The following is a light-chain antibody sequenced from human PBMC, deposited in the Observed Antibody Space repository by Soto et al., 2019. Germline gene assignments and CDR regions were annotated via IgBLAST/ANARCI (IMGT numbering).Light chain of an antibody. CDR2: SNT. CDR3: QSFDISVRAWI. V-gene: IGLV1-40*01. CDR1: NSNIGAGFG. Sequence: QAVVTQPPSVSGAPGQRVTISCTGSNSNIGAGFGVQWYQQFPRTAPRLLIYSNTNRPSGVPDRFSASKSGTSASLAITGLLAEDEADYYCQSFDISVRAWIFGVGTKLTVL. J-gene: IGLJ2*01.